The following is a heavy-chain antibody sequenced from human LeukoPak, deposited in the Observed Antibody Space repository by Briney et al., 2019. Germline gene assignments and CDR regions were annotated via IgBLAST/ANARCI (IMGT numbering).Heavy chain of an antibody. J-gene: IGHJ6*03. V-gene: IGHV4-34*01. D-gene: IGHD3-10*01. Sequence: SETLSLTCAVYVGSFSGYYWSWIRQPPGKGLEWIGEINHRGGTNYNSSLKSRVTISVDTSKNQFSLKLSSVTAADTAVYYCARGYYGSGSHCCHMDVWGKGTTITVS. CDR2: INHRGGT. CDR1: VGSFSGYY. CDR3: ARGYYGSGSHCCHMDV.